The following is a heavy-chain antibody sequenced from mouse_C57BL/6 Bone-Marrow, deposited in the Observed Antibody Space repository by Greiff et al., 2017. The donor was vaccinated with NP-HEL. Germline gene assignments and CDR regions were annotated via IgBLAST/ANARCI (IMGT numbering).Heavy chain of an antibody. Sequence: EVQRVESGPELVKPGASVKISCKASGYSFTDYNMNWVKQSNGKSLEWIGVINPNYGTTSYNQKFKGKATLTVDQSSSTAYMQLNSLTSEDSAVYYCARFSYGSSPYYAMDYWGQGTSVTVSS. CDR1: GYSFTDYN. V-gene: IGHV1-39*01. CDR2: INPNYGTT. J-gene: IGHJ4*01. D-gene: IGHD1-1*01. CDR3: ARFSYGSSPYYAMDY.